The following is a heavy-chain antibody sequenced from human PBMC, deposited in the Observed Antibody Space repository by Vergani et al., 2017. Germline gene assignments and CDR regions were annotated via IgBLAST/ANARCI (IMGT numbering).Heavy chain of an antibody. D-gene: IGHD6-13*01. J-gene: IGHJ4*02. CDR1: GGSISSSSYY. CDR3: AREQGGSSDY. Sequence: QLQLQESGPGLVKPSETLSLTCTVSGGSISSSSYYWGWIRQPPGKGLEWIGSIYYSGSTYYNPSLKSRVTISVDTSKNQFSLKLSSVTAADAAVYYCAREQGGSSDYWGQGTLVTVSS. CDR2: IYYSGST. V-gene: IGHV4-39*07.